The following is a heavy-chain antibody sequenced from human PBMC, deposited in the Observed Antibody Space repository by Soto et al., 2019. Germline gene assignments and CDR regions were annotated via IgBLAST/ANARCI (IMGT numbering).Heavy chain of an antibody. Sequence: SLRLSCTAAGFTLGDYAMSWFRQAPGKGLEWVGFIRSKAYGGTTEYAASVKGRFTISRDDSKSIAYLQMNSLKTEDTAVYYCTRDLGYSSSWADYFDYWGQGTLVTVS. D-gene: IGHD6-13*01. J-gene: IGHJ4*02. CDR1: GFTLGDYA. V-gene: IGHV3-49*03. CDR3: TRDLGYSSSWADYFDY. CDR2: IRSKAYGGTT.